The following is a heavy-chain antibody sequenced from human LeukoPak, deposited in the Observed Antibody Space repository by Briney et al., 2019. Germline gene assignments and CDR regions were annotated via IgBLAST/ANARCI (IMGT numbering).Heavy chain of an antibody. CDR2: LNPSGTT. V-gene: IGHV4-61*02. CDR1: GDAISRYIYY. CDR3: ARGRPYGDYFDY. D-gene: IGHD4-17*01. J-gene: IGHJ4*02. Sequence: SQTLSLTCTVSGDAISRYIYYWCWIRQSAGRELEWIGRLNPSGTTSSNPSLKSRLTMSLDPSENKFSLKLSSVTPADTALYYCARGRPYGDYFDYWGQGSLVTVSS.